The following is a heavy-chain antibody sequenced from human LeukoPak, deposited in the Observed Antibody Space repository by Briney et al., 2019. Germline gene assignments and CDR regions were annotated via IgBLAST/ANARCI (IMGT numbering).Heavy chain of an antibody. V-gene: IGHV3-23*01. CDR1: GFIFSNYS. Sequence: GGSLRLSCAAPGFIFSNYSMNWVRQAPGKGLEWVSGITGGCHTYYASSVKGRFTISRDNSKKTLYLQINSLRGEDTALYYCGQDWGWGAFGNWGQGALVTVSS. CDR2: ITGGCHT. J-gene: IGHJ4*02. CDR3: GQDWGWGAFGN. D-gene: IGHD3-16*01.